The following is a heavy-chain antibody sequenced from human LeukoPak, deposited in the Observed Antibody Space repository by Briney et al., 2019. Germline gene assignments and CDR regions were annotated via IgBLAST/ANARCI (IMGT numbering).Heavy chain of an antibody. CDR2: INPSGGST. CDR3: ARDAGAGEYYFEY. V-gene: IGHV1-46*01. D-gene: IGHD6-19*01. CDR1: GYTFTSYF. J-gene: IGHJ4*02. Sequence: ASVKVSCKASGYTFTSYFMHWVRQAPGQGLEGMGIINPSGGSTSFAQKLQGRVTMTRDTSTSTVYMELSSLRSEDTAVYYCARDAGAGEYYFEYWGQGTLVTVSS.